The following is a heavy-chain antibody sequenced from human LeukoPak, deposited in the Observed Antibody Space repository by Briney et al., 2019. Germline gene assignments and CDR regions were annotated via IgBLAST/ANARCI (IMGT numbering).Heavy chain of an antibody. CDR1: GFTVSSNY. V-gene: IGHV3-53*01. J-gene: IGHJ4*02. Sequence: GGSLRLSCAASGFTVSSNYMSWVRQAPGKGLEWVSVIYSGGNTYYADSVKGRFTISRDNSKNTVNLQMNSLRPEDTAVYYCARDTPSSGFDYWGQGTLVTVSS. CDR3: ARDTPSSGFDY. CDR2: IYSGGNT. D-gene: IGHD3-10*01.